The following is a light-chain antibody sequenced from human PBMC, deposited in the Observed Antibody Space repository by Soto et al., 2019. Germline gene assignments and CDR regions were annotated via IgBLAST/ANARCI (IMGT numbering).Light chain of an antibody. V-gene: IGKV3-15*01. Sequence: EMVMTQSPAILSVSPGESATLSCRASQSGNSNYLAWYQQHPGQPPRLLIYGISTRATGIPSRFSGSGSGTEFSLTISSLQSEDFEVYYCQQYSKWPITFGQGTRLDIK. J-gene: IGKJ5*01. CDR3: QQYSKWPIT. CDR1: QSGNSN. CDR2: GIS.